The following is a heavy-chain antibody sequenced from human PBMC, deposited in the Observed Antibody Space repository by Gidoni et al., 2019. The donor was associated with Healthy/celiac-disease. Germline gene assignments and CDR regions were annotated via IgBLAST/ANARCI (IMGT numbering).Heavy chain of an antibody. V-gene: IGHV4-59*01. D-gene: IGHD1-26*01. CDR2: IYYSGST. CDR3: ARVPASGGDWFDP. Sequence: QVQLQESGPGLVKPSETLSLTCTVSGGSISSYYWSWIRQPPGKGLEWIGYIYYSGSTNYNPSLKSRVTISVDTSKNQFSLKLSSVTAADTAVYYCARVPASGGDWFDPWGQGTLVTASS. J-gene: IGHJ5*02. CDR1: GGSISSYY.